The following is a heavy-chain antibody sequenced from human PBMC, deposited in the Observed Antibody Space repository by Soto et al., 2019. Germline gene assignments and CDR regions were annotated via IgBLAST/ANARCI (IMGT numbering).Heavy chain of an antibody. CDR2: ISSSSSYI. CDR3: AKDHIVVVTAIFGY. D-gene: IGHD2-21*02. V-gene: IGHV3-21*04. Sequence: LRLSSAASGFTFSSYSMNWVRQAPGKGREWVSSISSSSSYIYYADSVKGRFTISRDNAKNTLYLQMNSLRAEDTAVYYCAKDHIVVVTAIFGYWGQGTLVTVSS. J-gene: IGHJ4*02. CDR1: GFTFSSYS.